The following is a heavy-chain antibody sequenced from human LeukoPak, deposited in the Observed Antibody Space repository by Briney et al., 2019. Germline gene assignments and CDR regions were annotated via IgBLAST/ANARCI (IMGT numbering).Heavy chain of an antibody. V-gene: IGHV1-2*02. CDR2: INPKNGGT. D-gene: IGHD6-25*01. CDR1: GYNFAHN. J-gene: IGHJ4*02. Sequence: GASVKVSCKASGYNFAHNIHWVRRAPGQGHEFMGWINPKNGGTKYAQNFQGRVTMTRDTSTSKVHMELSSLGSDDTAVYYCVVSLQAASIPAFGSWGRGTLVTVSS. CDR3: VVSLQAASIPAFGS.